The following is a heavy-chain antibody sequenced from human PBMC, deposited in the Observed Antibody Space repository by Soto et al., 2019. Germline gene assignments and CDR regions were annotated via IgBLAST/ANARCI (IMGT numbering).Heavy chain of an antibody. CDR2: ISGSGGST. V-gene: IGHV3-23*01. CDR3: ARDQTDSGGYSDS. Sequence: GGSLRLSCAASGFTFSSYAMSWVRQAPGKGLEWVSAISGSGGSTYYADSVKGRFTISRDNSKNTLFLQMSNLRAEDTAVYFCARDQTDSGGYSDSWGQGTLVTVS. J-gene: IGHJ4*02. CDR1: GFTFSSYA. D-gene: IGHD2-15*01.